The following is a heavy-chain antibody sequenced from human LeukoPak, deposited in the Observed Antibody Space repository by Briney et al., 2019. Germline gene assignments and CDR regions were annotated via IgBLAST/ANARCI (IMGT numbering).Heavy chain of an antibody. CDR3: AKDPGRWLQLRLGFSD. D-gene: IGHD5-24*01. J-gene: IGHJ4*02. CDR2: VYTSGST. V-gene: IGHV4-4*07. Sequence: SETLSLTCTVSGGPISSYYWSWIRQPAGKGLEWIGRVYTSGSTNYNPSLKSRVTMSVDTSKNQFSLKLSSVTVADTAVYYCAKDPGRWLQLRLGFSDWGQGTLVTVSS. CDR1: GGPISSYY.